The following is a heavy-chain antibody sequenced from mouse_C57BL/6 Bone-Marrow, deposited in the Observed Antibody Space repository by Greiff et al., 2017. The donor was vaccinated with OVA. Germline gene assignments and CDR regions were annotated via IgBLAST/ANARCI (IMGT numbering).Heavy chain of an antibody. CDR1: GYSITSGYY. CDR2: ISYDGSN. Sequence: EVKLQESGPGLVKPSQSLSLTCSVTGYSITSGYYWNWIRQFPGNKLEWMGYISYDGSNNSNPSLKNRISITRDTSKNQFFLKLNSVTTEDTATYYCARPYGNWFAYGGQGTLVTVSA. V-gene: IGHV3-6*01. CDR3: ARPYGNWFAY. J-gene: IGHJ3*01. D-gene: IGHD2-1*01.